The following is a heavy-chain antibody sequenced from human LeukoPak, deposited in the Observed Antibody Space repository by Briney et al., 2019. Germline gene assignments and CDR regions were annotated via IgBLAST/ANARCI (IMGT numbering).Heavy chain of an antibody. Sequence: GGSLRLSCAASGFTFSSYSMNWVRQAPGKGLEWVSLISWDGGSTYYADSVKGRFTISRDNSKNSLYLQMNSLRTEDTALYYCAKGGYSYLARYYYYYMDVWGKGTTVTVSS. V-gene: IGHV3-43*01. CDR2: ISWDGGST. J-gene: IGHJ6*03. CDR1: GFTFSSYS. CDR3: AKGGYSYLARYYYYYMDV. D-gene: IGHD5-18*01.